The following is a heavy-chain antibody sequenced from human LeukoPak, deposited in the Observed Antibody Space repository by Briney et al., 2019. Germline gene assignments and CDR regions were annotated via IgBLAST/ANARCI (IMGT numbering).Heavy chain of an antibody. Sequence: GGSLSLFCAPSGFTFSSYEMKWVRHAPGEGLEWVSYISSSGSTIYYADSVKGRFTISRDNAKNSLYLQMNSLRAEDTAVYYCARDYGDYGDYWGQGTLVTVSS. CDR3: ARDYGDYGDY. D-gene: IGHD4-17*01. CDR2: ISSSGSTI. CDR1: GFTFSSYE. J-gene: IGHJ4*02. V-gene: IGHV3-48*03.